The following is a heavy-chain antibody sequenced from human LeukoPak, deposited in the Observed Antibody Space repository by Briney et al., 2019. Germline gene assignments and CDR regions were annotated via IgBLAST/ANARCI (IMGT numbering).Heavy chain of an antibody. CDR2: IKQDGSEK. CDR1: GFTFSSYW. J-gene: IGHJ6*02. D-gene: IGHD3-22*01. Sequence: AGGSLRLSCAASGFTFSSYWMSWVRQAPGKGLEWVANIKQDGSEKYYVDSVKGRFTISRDNAKNSLYLQMNSLRAEDTAVYYCAGWYYYVSSGYYSDYYYYGMDVWGQGTTVTVSS. CDR3: AGWYYYVSSGYYSDYYYYGMDV. V-gene: IGHV3-7*01.